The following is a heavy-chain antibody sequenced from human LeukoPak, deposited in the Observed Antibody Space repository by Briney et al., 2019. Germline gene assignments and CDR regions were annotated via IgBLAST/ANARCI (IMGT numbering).Heavy chain of an antibody. CDR3: AKDAPVNIVVVPAANS. CDR2: IRGSGGSI. CDR1: VFTFSSYA. D-gene: IGHD2-2*01. Sequence: PGGSLSLSCAASVFTFSSYAMGWVRQAPGKGLDGVSAIRGSGGSIYYADSVKGRFTISKDNSKNTLYLQMNSLRAEDTAVYYCAKDAPVNIVVVPAANSWGQGTLVTVSS. V-gene: IGHV3-23*01. J-gene: IGHJ4*02.